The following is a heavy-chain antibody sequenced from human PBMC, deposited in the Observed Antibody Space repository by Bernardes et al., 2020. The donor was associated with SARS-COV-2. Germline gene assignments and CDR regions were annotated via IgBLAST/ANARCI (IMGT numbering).Heavy chain of an antibody. J-gene: IGHJ4*02. D-gene: IGHD3-16*01. CDR3: VRGGGVGEGAVPLDF. CDR1: GFSFSDYY. CDR2: ISGSGRYT. V-gene: IGHV3-11*05. Sequence: GGSLRLSCAASGFSFSDYYMTWIRQAPGKGLEWVSYISGSGRYTNSVDSVRGRFTISRDNAKNSLYLQMPNLRAEDAGIYYCVRGGGVGEGAVPLDFWGQGTVVIVSS.